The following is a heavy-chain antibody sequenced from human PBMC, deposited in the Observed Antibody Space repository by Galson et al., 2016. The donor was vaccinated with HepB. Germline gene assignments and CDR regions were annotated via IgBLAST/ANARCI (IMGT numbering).Heavy chain of an antibody. CDR2: ISTSGRYI. J-gene: IGHJ6*02. CDR3: ARDPRVLPAEDYYYFAMDV. CDR1: GFTFRSRS. D-gene: IGHD2-2*01. Sequence: SLRLSCAASGFTFRSRSMNWVRQAPGKGLEWVSSISTSGRYIYYADSVKGRFTVSRDNAKNSLYLQMNSLRAEDTAVYYCARDPRVLPAEDYYYFAMDVWGQGTTVTVS. V-gene: IGHV3-21*06.